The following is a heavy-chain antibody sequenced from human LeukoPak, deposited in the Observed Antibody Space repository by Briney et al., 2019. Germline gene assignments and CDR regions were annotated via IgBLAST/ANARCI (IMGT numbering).Heavy chain of an antibody. CDR3: TRALLLTDDWYDY. Sequence: PEGSLRLSCAASGFAFSSYEMSWVRQAPGKGLEWISYISSSASTIFYADSVKGRFTISRDNAKNSLYLQMNSLRAEDTAVYYCTRALLLTDDWYDYWGQGTLVTVSS. CDR2: ISSSASTI. J-gene: IGHJ4*02. V-gene: IGHV3-48*03. CDR1: GFAFSSYE. D-gene: IGHD3-9*01.